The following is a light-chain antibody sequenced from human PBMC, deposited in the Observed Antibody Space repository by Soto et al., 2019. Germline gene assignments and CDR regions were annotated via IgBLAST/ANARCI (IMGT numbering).Light chain of an antibody. V-gene: IGKV3-15*01. CDR2: AAS. CDR3: QQYNTWPPFT. Sequence: EIVMTQSPATLSVSPGERATLSCRASQSVSSNLAWYQQKPGQVPRLLIYAASTRATGIPARFSGSGSGTEFTLTINRLQSEDFAVYYCQQYNTWPPFTFGPGTKVDIK. J-gene: IGKJ3*01. CDR1: QSVSSN.